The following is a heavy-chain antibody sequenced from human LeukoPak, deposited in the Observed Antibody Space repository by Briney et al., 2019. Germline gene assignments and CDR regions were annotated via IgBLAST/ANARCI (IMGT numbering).Heavy chain of an antibody. J-gene: IGHJ4*02. V-gene: IGHV3-23*01. CDR1: GFTFSSYA. D-gene: IGHD2-15*01. Sequence: GGSLRLSCAASGFTFSSYAMSWVRQTPGEGLEWVSAISGSGDNTYYADSVKGRFTISRDNSRNTLFLQMNSPRAEDTAVYYCAKDPRGDCSGGSCHYLDYWGQGTLVTVSS. CDR2: ISGSGDNT. CDR3: AKDPRGDCSGGSCHYLDY.